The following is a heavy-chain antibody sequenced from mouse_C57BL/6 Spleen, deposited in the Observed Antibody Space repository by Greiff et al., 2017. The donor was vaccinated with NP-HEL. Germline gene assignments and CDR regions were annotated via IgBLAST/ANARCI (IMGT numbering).Heavy chain of an antibody. V-gene: IGHV1-81*01. CDR1: GYTFTSYG. CDR2: IYPRSGNT. CDR3: ARRGVTGSAMDY. J-gene: IGHJ4*01. Sequence: QVQLQQSGAELARPGASVKLSCKASGYTFTSYGISWVKQRTGQGLEWIGEIYPRSGNTYYNEKFKGKATLTVDKSSSTAYMQLSSLTSEDSAVYYCARRGVTGSAMDYWGQGTSVTVSS. D-gene: IGHD4-1*01.